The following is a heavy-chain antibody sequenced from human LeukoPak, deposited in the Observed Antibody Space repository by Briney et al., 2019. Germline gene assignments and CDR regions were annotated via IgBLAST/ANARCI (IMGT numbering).Heavy chain of an antibody. Sequence: SETLSLTCAVYGGSFSGYYWSWIRQPPGKGLEWIGEINHSGSTNYNPSLKSRVTISVDTSKNQFSLKLSSVTAVDTAVYYCARAFGGVIVTTVFDYWGQGTLVTVSS. V-gene: IGHV4-34*01. CDR1: GGSFSGYY. CDR2: INHSGST. J-gene: IGHJ4*02. CDR3: ARAFGGVIVTTVFDY. D-gene: IGHD3-16*02.